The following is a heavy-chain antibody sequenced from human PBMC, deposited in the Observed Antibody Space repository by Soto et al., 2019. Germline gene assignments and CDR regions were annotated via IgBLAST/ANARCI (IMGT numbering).Heavy chain of an antibody. J-gene: IGHJ5*02. V-gene: IGHV1-69*01. Sequence: QVQLVQSGAEVKKPGSSVKVSCKASGGTFSSYAISWVRQAPGQGLEWMGGIIPIFGTANYAQKFQGRGTITADESTSTAYMERSSLRSEDTAVHYCARGPLGGYYIWFDPWGQGTLVTVSS. D-gene: IGHD2-8*01. CDR3: ARGPLGGYYIWFDP. CDR1: GGTFSSYA. CDR2: IIPIFGTA.